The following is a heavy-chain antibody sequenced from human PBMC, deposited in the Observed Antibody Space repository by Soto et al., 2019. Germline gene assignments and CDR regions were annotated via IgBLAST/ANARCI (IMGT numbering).Heavy chain of an antibody. D-gene: IGHD4-4*01. V-gene: IGHV1-69*06. CDR3: ARDRMTTVTTSANYYYYGMDV. Sequence: SVKVSCKASGGTFSSYAISWVRQAPGQGLEWMGGIIPIFGTANYAQKFQGRVTITADKSTSTAYMELSSLRSEDTAVYYCARDRMTTVTTSANYYYYGMDVWGQGTTVTVSS. CDR1: GGTFSSYA. CDR2: IIPIFGTA. J-gene: IGHJ6*02.